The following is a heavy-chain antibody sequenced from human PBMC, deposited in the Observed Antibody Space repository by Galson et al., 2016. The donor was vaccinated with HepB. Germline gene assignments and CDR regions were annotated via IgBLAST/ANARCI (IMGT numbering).Heavy chain of an antibody. D-gene: IGHD6-19*01. CDR2: INSDGTIS. CDR1: GFAFSSHW. J-gene: IGHJ6*04. Sequence: SLRLSCAASGFAFSSHWMHWVRQDLGKGLVWVSRINSDGTISNYADSVKGRFTISRDNSKNTLYLQMNSLTAEDTAVYYCARDRGITVVYGYGLDVWGKGTTVTVSS. V-gene: IGHV3-74*01. CDR3: ARDRGITVVYGYGLDV.